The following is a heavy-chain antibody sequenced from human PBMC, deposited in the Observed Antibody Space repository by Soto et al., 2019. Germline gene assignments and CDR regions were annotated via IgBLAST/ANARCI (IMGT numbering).Heavy chain of an antibody. CDR1: GYTFTSYG. CDR2: ISAYNGNT. J-gene: IGHJ4*02. Sequence: GASVKVSCKASGYTFTSYGISCVRQAPGQGLEWMGWISAYNGNTNYAQKLQGRVTMTTDTSTSTAYMELRSLRSDDTAVYYCARARKYCSGGSCSRDFDYWGQGTLVTVSS. V-gene: IGHV1-18*01. D-gene: IGHD2-15*01. CDR3: ARARKYCSGGSCSRDFDY.